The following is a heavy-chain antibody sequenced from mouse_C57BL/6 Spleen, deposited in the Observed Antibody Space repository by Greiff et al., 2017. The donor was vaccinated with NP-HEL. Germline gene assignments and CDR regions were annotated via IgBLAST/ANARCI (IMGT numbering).Heavy chain of an antibody. CDR3: ARHPDYYGSSSYAMDD. CDR1: GFSLTSYG. D-gene: IGHD1-1*01. CDR2: IWSDGST. Sequence: QVQLKQSGPGLVAPSQSLSITCTVSGFSLTSYGVHWVRQPPGKGLEWLVVIWSDGSTTYNSALKSRLSISKDNSKSQVFLKMNSLQTDDTAMYYGARHPDYYGSSSYAMDDWGQGTSVTVSS. J-gene: IGHJ4*01. V-gene: IGHV2-6-1*01.